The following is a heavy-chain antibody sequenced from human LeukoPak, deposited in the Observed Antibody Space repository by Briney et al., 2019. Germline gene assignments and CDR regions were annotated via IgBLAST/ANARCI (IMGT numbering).Heavy chain of an antibody. CDR2: IKQDGSEK. CDR1: GFTFSSYW. D-gene: IGHD6-13*01. J-gene: IGHJ6*02. V-gene: IGHV3-7*01. CDR3: ARDLIAAADYYYYGMDV. Sequence: GGSLRLSCAASGFTFSSYWMSWVRQAPGKGLEWVANIKQDGSEKYYVDSVKGRFTISRDNAKNSLYLQMNSLRAEDTAVYYCARDLIAAADYYYYGMDVRGQGTTVTVSS.